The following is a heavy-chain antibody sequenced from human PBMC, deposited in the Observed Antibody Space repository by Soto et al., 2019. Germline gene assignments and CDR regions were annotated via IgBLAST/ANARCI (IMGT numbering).Heavy chain of an antibody. CDR3: ARGATYYYGSGSLPVGYYFDY. J-gene: IGHJ4*02. V-gene: IGHV4-34*01. Sequence: SETLSLTCAVYGGSFSGYYWSWIRQPPGKGLEWIGEINHSGSTNYNPSLKSRVTISVDTSKNQFSLKLSSVTAADTAVYYCARGATYYYGSGSLPVGYYFDYCGQGTLVTVYS. CDR2: INHSGST. D-gene: IGHD3-10*01. CDR1: GGSFSGYY.